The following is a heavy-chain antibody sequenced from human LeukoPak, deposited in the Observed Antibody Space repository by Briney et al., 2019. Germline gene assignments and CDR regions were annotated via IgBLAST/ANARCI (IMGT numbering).Heavy chain of an antibody. D-gene: IGHD3-3*01. CDR2: IKQDGSEK. V-gene: IGHV3-7*01. Sequence: PGGSLRLSCAASGFTFSSYWMSWVRQAPGKGLEWVANIKQDGSEKYYVDSVKGRFTISRDNAKNSLYLQMNSLRAEDTAVYYCARDRTQYYDFWSGPKPLDYWGQGILVTVSS. CDR1: GFTFSSYW. CDR3: ARDRTQYYDFWSGPKPLDY. J-gene: IGHJ4*02.